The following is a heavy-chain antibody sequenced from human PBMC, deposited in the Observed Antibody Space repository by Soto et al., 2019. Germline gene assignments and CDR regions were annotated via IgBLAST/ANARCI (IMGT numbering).Heavy chain of an antibody. CDR2: INPSGGST. V-gene: IGHV1-46*01. D-gene: IGHD6-13*01. Sequence: GSVKVSFKASGYPFTSYYVHWVRQAPGQGLEWMGIINPSGGSTSYAQKFHGRVTMTRDTSTSTVYMELSSLRSEDTAVYYCARSRPPSSTGWFDPWGQGTMVTVSS. CDR1: GYPFTSYY. CDR3: ARSRPPSSTGWFDP. J-gene: IGHJ5*02.